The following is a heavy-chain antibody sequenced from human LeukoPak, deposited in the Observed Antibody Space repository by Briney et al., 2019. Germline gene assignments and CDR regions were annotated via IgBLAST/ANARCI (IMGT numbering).Heavy chain of an antibody. D-gene: IGHD3-22*01. J-gene: IGHJ6*03. CDR3: AKDSADYYDSSGYFRFYYYYYYMDV. V-gene: IGHV3-33*06. CDR1: GFTFSSYG. Sequence: GGSLRLSCAASGFTFSSYGMHWVRLAPGKGLERVAVIWYDGSNKYYADSVKGRFTISRDNSKNTLYLQMNSLRAEDTAVYYCAKDSADYYDSSGYFRFYYYYYYMDVWGKGTTVTVSS. CDR2: IWYDGSNK.